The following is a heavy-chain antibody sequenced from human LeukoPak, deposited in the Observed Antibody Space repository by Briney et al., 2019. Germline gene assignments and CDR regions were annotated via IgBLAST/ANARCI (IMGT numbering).Heavy chain of an antibody. CDR3: AKHPSVGNFEY. J-gene: IGHJ4*02. CDR1: GFTFNNHA. V-gene: IGHV3-23*01. Sequence: GGSLRLSCAASGFTFNNHAMSWVRQAPGKGLEWVSAISGSGGTYYADSVKGRFIISRDNSKNTLYLQMNSLRAEDTAIYYCAKHPSVGNFEYWGQGTLVTVSS. CDR2: ISGSGGT. D-gene: IGHD4-23*01.